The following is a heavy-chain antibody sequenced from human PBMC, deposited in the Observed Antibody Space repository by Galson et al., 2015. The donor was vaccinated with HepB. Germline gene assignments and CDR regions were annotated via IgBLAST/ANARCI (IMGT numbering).Heavy chain of an antibody. CDR1: GGTFSSYT. CDR2: IIPILGIA. J-gene: IGHJ6*02. Sequence: SVKVSCKASGGTFSSYTISWVRQAPGQGLEWMGRIIPILGIANYAQKFQGRVTITADKSTSTAYMELSSLRSEDTAEYYCAREGCSGGSCYYGMVVWGQGTTVAVSS. V-gene: IGHV1-69*04. CDR3: AREGCSGGSCYYGMVV. D-gene: IGHD2-15*01.